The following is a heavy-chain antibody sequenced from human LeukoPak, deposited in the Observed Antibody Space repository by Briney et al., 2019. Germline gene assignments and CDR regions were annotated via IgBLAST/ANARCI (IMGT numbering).Heavy chain of an antibody. J-gene: IGHJ4*02. CDR3: AKEFLLLGYCSGGSCWWPSDY. CDR1: GFTFSSYA. D-gene: IGHD2-15*01. CDR2: ISGSGGST. V-gene: IGHV3-23*01. Sequence: HSGGSLRLSCAASGFTFSSYAISWVRQAPEKGLEWVSAISGSGGSTYYADSVKGRFTISRDNSKNTLYLQMNSLRAEDTAVYYCAKEFLLLGYCSGGSCWWPSDYWGQGTLVTVSS.